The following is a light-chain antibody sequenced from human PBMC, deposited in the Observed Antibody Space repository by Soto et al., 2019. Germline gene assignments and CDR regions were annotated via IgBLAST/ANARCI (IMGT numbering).Light chain of an antibody. CDR3: SSYAGSNNLSV. V-gene: IGLV2-8*01. CDR1: SSDVGGYNY. Sequence: QSALTQPPSASGSPGQSVTISCTGTSSDVGGYNYVSCYQHNRGKPPNLMIYADNRRPSGLPDRFSGSKSGNTASLTGSGLTAEDEADYYCSSYAGSNNLSVFGPGTQLTVL. CDR2: ADN. J-gene: IGLJ1*01.